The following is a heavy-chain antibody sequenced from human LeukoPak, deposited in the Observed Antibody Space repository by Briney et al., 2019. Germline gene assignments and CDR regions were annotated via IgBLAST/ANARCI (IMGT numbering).Heavy chain of an antibody. Sequence: VKPSETLSLTCTVSGGSISSYYWSWIRQPPGKGLEWIGYIYYSGSTNYNPSLKSRVTISVDTSKNQFSLKLSSVTAADTAVYYCARHPDTPLWAPFDPWGQGTLVTVSS. D-gene: IGHD2-2*02. CDR3: ARHPDTPLWAPFDP. CDR1: GGSISSYY. J-gene: IGHJ5*02. CDR2: IYYSGST. V-gene: IGHV4-59*08.